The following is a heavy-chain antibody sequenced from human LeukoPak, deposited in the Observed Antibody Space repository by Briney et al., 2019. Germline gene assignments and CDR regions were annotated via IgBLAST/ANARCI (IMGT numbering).Heavy chain of an antibody. V-gene: IGHV1-18*01. CDR1: GYTFTSYG. J-gene: IGHJ4*02. D-gene: IGHD6-13*01. CDR3: ARENGGSSWSLDFDY. CDR2: ISAYNGNT. Sequence: ASVKVSCKASGYTFTSYGISWVRQAPGQGLEWMGWISAYNGNTNYAQKLQGRVTMTTDTSTSAAYMELRSLRSDDTAVYYCARENGGSSWSLDFDYWGQGTLVTVSS.